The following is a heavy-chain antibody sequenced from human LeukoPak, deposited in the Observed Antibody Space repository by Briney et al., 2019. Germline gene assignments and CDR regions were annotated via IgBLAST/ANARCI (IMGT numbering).Heavy chain of an antibody. J-gene: IGHJ4*02. CDR2: IYPGDSDI. V-gene: IGHV5-51*01. D-gene: IGHD1-26*01. CDR3: ARSSFSGSHHFDY. CDR1: GYSFINYW. Sequence: GESLKISCKGSGYSFINYWIGWVRQMPGKGLEWMGIIYPGDSDIRYSPSFQGQVTISADKSISTAYLQWSSLKASDTAMYYCARSSFSGSHHFDYWGQGTLVTVSS.